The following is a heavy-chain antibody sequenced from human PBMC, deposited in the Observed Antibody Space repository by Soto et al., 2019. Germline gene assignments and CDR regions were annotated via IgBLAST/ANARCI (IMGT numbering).Heavy chain of an antibody. J-gene: IGHJ4*02. V-gene: IGHV3-30-3*01. CDR1: EFTFRSYA. Sequence: GGSLRLSCVASEFTFRSYAMHWVRQAPGKGMEWVAVISHDGSNKYYADSVKGRFTSSRENSKNTLYLQMNSLRPEDTAVYYCGRGVAGGTGYYRIDHWGQGTLVTVSS. CDR3: GRGVAGGTGYYRIDH. CDR2: ISHDGSNK. D-gene: IGHD1-26*01.